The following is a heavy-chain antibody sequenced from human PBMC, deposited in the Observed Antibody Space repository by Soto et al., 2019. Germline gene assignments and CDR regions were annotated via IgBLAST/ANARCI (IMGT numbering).Heavy chain of an antibody. CDR2: IIPIFGTA. CDR3: ARVAEGRGWGWLDP. V-gene: IGHV1-69*01. J-gene: IGHJ5*02. CDR1: GGTFSSYA. D-gene: IGHD3-16*01. Sequence: QVQLVQSGAEVKKPGSSVKVSCKASGGTFSSYAISWVRQAPGQGLEWMGGIIPIFGTASYAQKFQGRVTITADESTSTAYMELSSLRSEDTAVYYCARVAEGRGWGWLDPWGQGTLVTVSS.